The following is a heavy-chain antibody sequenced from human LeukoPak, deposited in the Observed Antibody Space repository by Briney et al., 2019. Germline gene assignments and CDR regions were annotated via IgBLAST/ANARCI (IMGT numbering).Heavy chain of an antibody. Sequence: GGSLRLSCAASKFTFSNYAMSWVRQAPGKGLEWVSAISNSGGNTYYADSVKGRFTISRDNAKNSLYLQMNSLRPEDTAFYYCAKGTGRYWTFFDYWGQGTLVTVSS. CDR2: ISNSGGNT. V-gene: IGHV3-23*01. CDR1: KFTFSNYA. J-gene: IGHJ4*02. CDR3: AKGTGRYWTFFDY. D-gene: IGHD1-26*01.